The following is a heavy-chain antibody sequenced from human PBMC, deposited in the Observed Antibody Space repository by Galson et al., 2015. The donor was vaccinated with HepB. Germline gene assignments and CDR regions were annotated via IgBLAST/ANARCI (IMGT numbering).Heavy chain of an antibody. J-gene: IGHJ3*02. D-gene: IGHD3-16*02. CDR2: ISSSSSYT. V-gene: IGHV3-11*05. Sequence: SLRLSCAASGFTFSDYYMSWIRQAPGKGLEWVSYISSSSSYTNYADSVKGRFTISRDNAKNSLYLQMNSLRAEDTTVYYCARDWSGGFGGVIVSDAFDIWGQGTMVTVSS. CDR1: GFTFSDYY. CDR3: ARDWSGGFGGVIVSDAFDI.